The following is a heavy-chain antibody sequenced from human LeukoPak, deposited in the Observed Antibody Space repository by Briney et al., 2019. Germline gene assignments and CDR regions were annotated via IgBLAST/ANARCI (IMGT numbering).Heavy chain of an antibody. CDR2: IYTSGST. V-gene: IGHV4-4*07. J-gene: IGHJ6*03. CDR1: GGSISSYY. CDR3: ARDRHSSSWYTRYYYYYIDV. Sequence: SETLSLTCTVSGGSISSYYWSWIRQPAGKGLEWIGRIYTSGSTNYSPSLKSRVTMSVDTSKNQFSLKLSSVTAADTAVYYCARDRHSSSWYTRYYYYYIDVWGKGTTVTISS. D-gene: IGHD6-13*01.